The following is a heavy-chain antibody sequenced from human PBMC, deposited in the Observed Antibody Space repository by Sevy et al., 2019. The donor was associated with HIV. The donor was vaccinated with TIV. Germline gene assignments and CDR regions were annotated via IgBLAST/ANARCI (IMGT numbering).Heavy chain of an antibody. J-gene: IGHJ3*02. CDR3: ATDCITMLRGAREEGAFDI. D-gene: IGHD3-10*01. CDR2: MNPNSGNT. CDR1: GYTFTSYD. Sequence: ASVKVSCKASGYTFTSYDINWVRQATGQGLEWMEWMNPNSGNTGYAQKFQGRVTMTRNTSISTAYMELSSLRSEDTAVYYCATDCITMLRGAREEGAFDIWGQGTMVTVSS. V-gene: IGHV1-8*01.